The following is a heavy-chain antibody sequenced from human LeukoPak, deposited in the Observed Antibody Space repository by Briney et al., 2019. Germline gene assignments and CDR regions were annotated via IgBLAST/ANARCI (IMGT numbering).Heavy chain of an antibody. CDR1: GYSISSGYY. J-gene: IGHJ4*02. CDR2: IYHSGST. CDR3: ASLSGAPIRHPIYHFDY. D-gene: IGHD1-26*01. V-gene: IGHV4-38-2*01. Sequence: SETLSLTCAVSGYSISSGYYWGWIRQPPVKGLEWFGNIYHSGSTYKNPSLKSRVTISLDTSKNQFSLNLSSVTAADTAMYYCASLSGAPIRHPIYHFDYWGQGTLVTVSS.